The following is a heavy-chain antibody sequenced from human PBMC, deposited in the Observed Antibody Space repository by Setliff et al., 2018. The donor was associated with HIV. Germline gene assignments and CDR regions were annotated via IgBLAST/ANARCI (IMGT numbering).Heavy chain of an antibody. CDR3: AQDYTATFWEYNWFDP. Sequence: GGSLRLSCAASGFTFSSHWMAWVRQAPGKGLEWVSAISGSGGSTYYADSVKGRFTISRDNSKNTLYLQMNNLRAEDTALYFCAQDYTATFWEYNWFDPWGQGTLVTVSS. V-gene: IGHV3-23*01. CDR2: ISGSGGST. CDR1: GFTFSSHW. D-gene: IGHD3-3*01. J-gene: IGHJ5*02.